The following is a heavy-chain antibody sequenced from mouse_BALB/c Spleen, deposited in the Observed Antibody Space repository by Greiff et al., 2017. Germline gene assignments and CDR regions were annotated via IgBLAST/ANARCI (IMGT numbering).Heavy chain of an antibody. V-gene: IGHV1-69*02. CDR3: ARDDLLSY. J-gene: IGHJ3*01. Sequence: QVQLQQPGAELVKPGAPVKLSCKASGYTFTSYWMNWVKQRPGRGLEWIGRIDPSDSETHYNQKFKDKATLTVDKSSSTAYIQLSSLTSEDSAVYYCARDDLLSYWGQGTLVTVSA. CDR1: GYTFTSYW. D-gene: IGHD1-1*01. CDR2: IDPSDSET.